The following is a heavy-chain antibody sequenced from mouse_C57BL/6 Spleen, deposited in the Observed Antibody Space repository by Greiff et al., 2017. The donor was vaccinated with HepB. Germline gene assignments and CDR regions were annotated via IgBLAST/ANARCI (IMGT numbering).Heavy chain of an antibody. CDR2: INPYNGDT. CDR3: ERCMDDYPFDY. V-gene: IGHV1-20*01. D-gene: IGHD2-4*01. Sequence: VQLQQSGPELVKPGDSVKISCKASGYSFTGYFMNWVMQSHGKSLEWIGRINPYNGDTFYNQKFKGKATLTVDKSSSTAHMEIRSLTSEDSAVYYCERCMDDYPFDYWGQGTTLTVSS. J-gene: IGHJ2*01. CDR1: GYSFTGYF.